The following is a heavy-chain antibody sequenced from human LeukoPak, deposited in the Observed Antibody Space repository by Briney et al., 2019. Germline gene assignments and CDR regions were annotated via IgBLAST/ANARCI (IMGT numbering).Heavy chain of an antibody. CDR2: IYPSDSET. CDR1: GYTFSTNW. J-gene: IGHJ4*02. D-gene: IGHD5-12*01. CDR3: ARPSNSGYDY. Sequence: GESLQISCKASGYTFSTNWIGWVRQMPGKGLEWMGIIYPSDSETRYSPSFQGQVTISAAKSISTTYLQWSSLKASDTAMYYCARPSNSGYDYWGQGALVTVSS. V-gene: IGHV5-51*01.